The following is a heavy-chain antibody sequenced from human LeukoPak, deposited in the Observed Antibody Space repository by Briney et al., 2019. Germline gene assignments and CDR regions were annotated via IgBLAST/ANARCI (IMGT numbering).Heavy chain of an antibody. CDR3: ATREGYSSSSGWFDP. CDR2: IIPIFGTA. J-gene: IGHJ5*02. D-gene: IGHD6-6*01. Sequence: KISCKGSGYSFTSYWIGWVRQAPGQGLEWMGGIIPIFGTANYAQKFQGRVTITTDESTSTAYMELSSLRSEDTAVYYCATREGYSSSSGWFDPWGQGTLVTVSS. CDR1: GYSFTSYW. V-gene: IGHV1-69*05.